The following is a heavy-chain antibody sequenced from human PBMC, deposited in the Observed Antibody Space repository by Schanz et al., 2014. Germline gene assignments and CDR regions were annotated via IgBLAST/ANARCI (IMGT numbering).Heavy chain of an antibody. CDR1: GFTFRGYA. J-gene: IGHJ4*02. Sequence: EVQLAESGGGLVQPGGSLRLSCAASGFTFRGYAMSWVRQAPGRGLEWVSIISGSGGNTYYADAVRGRFTISRDNSKNTLYLQMNSLRAEDTAVYFCAKIERNEDWGQGTLVTVSS. CDR2: ISGSGGNT. V-gene: IGHV3-23*04. CDR3: AKIERNED. D-gene: IGHD1-1*01.